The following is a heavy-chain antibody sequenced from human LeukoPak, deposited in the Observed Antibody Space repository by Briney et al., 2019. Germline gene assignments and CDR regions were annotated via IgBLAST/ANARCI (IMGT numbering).Heavy chain of an antibody. CDR1: GNSISRGTYF. V-gene: IGHV4-30-2*01. J-gene: IGHJ4*02. CDR3: ARYGKSDGYYFDY. CDR2: ISHSGST. D-gene: IGHD5-24*01. Sequence: SETLSLTCTVSGNSISRGTYFWTWIRQPPGRGLEWIGFISHSGSTDYNASLKSRVTISGDKSKNQFSLKLTSVTAADTAVYYCARYGKSDGYYFDYWGQGTLVTVSS.